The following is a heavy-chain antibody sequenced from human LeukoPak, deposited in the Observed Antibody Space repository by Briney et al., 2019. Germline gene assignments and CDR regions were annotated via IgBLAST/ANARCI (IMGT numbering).Heavy chain of an antibody. CDR2: IHHSWTT. CDR3: AGAFSRDYFDY. CDR1: GYSISGEYY. D-gene: IGHD2-2*01. J-gene: IGHJ4*02. Sequence: PSETLSLTCAVSGYSISGEYYWGWIRKPPEKGLEWLGSIHHSWTTYYNPSLQSRVTISVDTSKNQFSLKLSSVTAADTAVYYCAGAFSRDYFDYWGQGPLVTVSS. V-gene: IGHV4-38-2*01.